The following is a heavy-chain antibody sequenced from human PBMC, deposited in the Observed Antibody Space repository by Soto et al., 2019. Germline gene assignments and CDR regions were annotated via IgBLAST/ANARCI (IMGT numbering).Heavy chain of an antibody. V-gene: IGHV3-74*01. CDR2: ISTDGSST. CDR3: ASHPLYYR. J-gene: IGHJ5*02. CDR1: GFTFSANW. D-gene: IGHD2-8*01. Sequence: EVQLVESGGGLVQPGGSLRLSCAASGFTFSANWMHWVRQAPGKGLVWVSRISTDGSSTRYADSVKGRFTISRDNAKKTLYLQMNSLRAEDTAVYYCASHPLYYRWGQGTLVTVSS.